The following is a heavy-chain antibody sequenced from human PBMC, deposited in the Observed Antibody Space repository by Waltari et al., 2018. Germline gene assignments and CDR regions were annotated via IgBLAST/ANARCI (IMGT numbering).Heavy chain of an antibody. CDR2: FDPEDGET. V-gene: IGHV1-24*01. Sequence: QVQLVQSGAEVKQPGASVKVSCTVSGYTLTELSMPWVRQAPGKGLEWMGGFDPEDGETIYAQKFQGRVTMTEDTSTDTAYMELSSLRSEDTAVYYCATGPILWFGELPFDYWGQGTLVTVSS. J-gene: IGHJ4*02. CDR1: GYTLTELS. CDR3: ATGPILWFGELPFDY. D-gene: IGHD3-10*01.